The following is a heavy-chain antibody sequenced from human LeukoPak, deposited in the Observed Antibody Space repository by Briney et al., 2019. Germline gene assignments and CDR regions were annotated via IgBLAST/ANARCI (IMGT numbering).Heavy chain of an antibody. CDR1: GYTFTGYY. D-gene: IGHD2-8*01. CDR3: ASWGYCTNGVCSPTDY. CDR2: INPNSGGT. V-gene: IGHV1-2*02. J-gene: IGHJ4*02. Sequence: GSVKVSCKASGYTFTGYYMHWVRQAPGQGLEWVGWINPNSGGTNYAQKFQGRVTMTRDTSISTAYMELSRLRSDDTAVYYCASWGYCTNGVCSPTDYWGQGTLVTVSS.